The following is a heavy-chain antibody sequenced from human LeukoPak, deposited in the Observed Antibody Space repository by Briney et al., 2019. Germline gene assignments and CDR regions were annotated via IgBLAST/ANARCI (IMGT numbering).Heavy chain of an antibody. Sequence: GGSLRLSCAASGFTFSSYGMHWVRQAPGKGLEWVAVISYDGSNKYYADSVKGRFTISRDNSKNTLYLQMNSLRAEDTAVYYCAKDTSIAAAGTSFDYWGQGTLVTVSS. D-gene: IGHD6-13*01. V-gene: IGHV3-30*18. CDR3: AKDTSIAAAGTSFDY. CDR2: ISYDGSNK. CDR1: GFTFSSYG. J-gene: IGHJ4*02.